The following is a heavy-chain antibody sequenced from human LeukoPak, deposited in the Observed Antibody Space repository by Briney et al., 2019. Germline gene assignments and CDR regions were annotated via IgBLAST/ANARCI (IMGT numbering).Heavy chain of an antibody. Sequence: SETLSLTCTVSGGSISSGGYSWSWIRQHPGKGLEWIGYIYYSGSTYHNPSLKSRVTISVDTSKNQFSLKLSSVTAADTAVYYCARASDPTGVDYWGQGTLVTVSS. D-gene: IGHD7-27*01. CDR2: IYYSGST. V-gene: IGHV4-31*03. CDR1: GGSISSGGYS. CDR3: ARASDPTGVDY. J-gene: IGHJ4*02.